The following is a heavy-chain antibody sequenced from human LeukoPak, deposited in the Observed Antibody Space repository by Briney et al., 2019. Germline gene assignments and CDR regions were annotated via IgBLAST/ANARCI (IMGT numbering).Heavy chain of an antibody. J-gene: IGHJ4*02. V-gene: IGHV3-23*01. Sequence: GGSLRLSCAASGFTFSSYAMSWVRQAPGKGLEWVSAISGSGGSTYYADSVKGQFTISRDNSKNTLYLQMNSLRAEDTAVYYCAKGGSGYLLYFDYWGQGTLVTVSS. CDR2: ISGSGGST. D-gene: IGHD3-22*01. CDR3: AKGGSGYLLYFDY. CDR1: GFTFSSYA.